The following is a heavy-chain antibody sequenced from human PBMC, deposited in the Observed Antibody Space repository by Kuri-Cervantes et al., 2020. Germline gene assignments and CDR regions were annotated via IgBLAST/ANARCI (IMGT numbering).Heavy chain of an antibody. CDR1: GFTVSSNY. J-gene: IGHJ6*01. V-gene: IGHV3-53*01. CDR3: AKGYYYYGMDV. Sequence: GESLKIPCAATGFTVSSNYMSWVRQGPGEGLEWGSVIYSGGSTYYADTVKGRFTISRDNSKNTLYLQKNSLRSYGTAGYYCAKGYYYYGMDVWGQGTTVTGAS. CDR2: IYSGGST.